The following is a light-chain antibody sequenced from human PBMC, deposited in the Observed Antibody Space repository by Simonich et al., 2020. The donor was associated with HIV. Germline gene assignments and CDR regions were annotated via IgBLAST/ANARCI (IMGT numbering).Light chain of an antibody. J-gene: IGKJ4*01. CDR1: RSVLYSSNNKNY. Sequence: DIVMTQSPDSLAVSLGERATFNCKSSRSVLYSSNNKNYLAWYQQKPGQPPKLLIYWTSTRESGVPDRFRASGSGTDFTLTISSLQAEDVAIYYCQQYYSTPLTFGGGTKVEIK. CDR3: QQYYSTPLT. CDR2: WTS. V-gene: IGKV4-1*01.